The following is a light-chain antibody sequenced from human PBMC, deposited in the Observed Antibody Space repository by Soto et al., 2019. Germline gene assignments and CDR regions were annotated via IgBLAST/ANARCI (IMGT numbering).Light chain of an antibody. CDR3: QQYSNWPGT. Sequence: EIVMTQSPATLSVSPGERATLSCRASQSVSSNLAWYQQKRGQAPRLLIYGASTRATGIPARFSGSGSGTEFTLTISSLQSEDFAVYYCQQYSNWPGTFGQGTEVEIK. CDR1: QSVSSN. CDR2: GAS. J-gene: IGKJ1*01. V-gene: IGKV3-15*01.